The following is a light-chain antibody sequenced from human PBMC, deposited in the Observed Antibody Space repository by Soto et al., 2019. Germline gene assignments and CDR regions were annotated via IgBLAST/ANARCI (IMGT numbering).Light chain of an antibody. CDR3: HQLNTYPFT. CDR1: QGISSTY. CDR2: AAS. Sequence: DIQLTQSPSFLSAFVGDRVTITCRASQGISSTYVAWYQQKPGKAPKLLIYAASTLRSGFPSRFSGSGSGTEFTLTISSLQPEDFGTYYCHQLNTYPFTFGGGTKVEIK. J-gene: IGKJ4*01. V-gene: IGKV1-9*01.